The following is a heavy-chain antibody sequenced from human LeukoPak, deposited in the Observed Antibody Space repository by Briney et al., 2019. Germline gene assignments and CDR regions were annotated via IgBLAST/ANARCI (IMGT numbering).Heavy chain of an antibody. Sequence: ASVKVSCKASGGTFSSYAISWVRQAPGQGLEWMGGIIPLFGTANYAQKFQDRVTITADKSTSTAYMELSSLRSEDTAVYYCATDHREGKVFDYWGQGTLVTVSS. J-gene: IGHJ4*02. CDR1: GGTFSSYA. CDR3: ATDHREGKVFDY. CDR2: IIPLFGTA. D-gene: IGHD1-26*01. V-gene: IGHV1-69*06.